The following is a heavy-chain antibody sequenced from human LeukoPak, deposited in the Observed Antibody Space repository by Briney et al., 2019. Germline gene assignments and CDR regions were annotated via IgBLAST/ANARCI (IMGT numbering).Heavy chain of an antibody. V-gene: IGHV3-21*01. J-gene: IGHJ4*02. CDR1: GFTFSSYS. D-gene: IGHD1-26*01. Sequence: KPGGSLGLSCAASGFTFSSYSMNWVRQAPGMGLEWVSSMSVSSGLIYYADSVKGRFTISRDNAKSSLYLQMNRLRVEDTAVYYCAREFAGSASGAGYWGQGTLVTVSS. CDR3: AREFAGSASGAGY. CDR2: MSVSSGLI.